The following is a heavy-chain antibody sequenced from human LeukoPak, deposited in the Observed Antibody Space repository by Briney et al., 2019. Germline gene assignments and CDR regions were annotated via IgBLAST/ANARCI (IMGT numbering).Heavy chain of an antibody. V-gene: IGHV4-61*08. J-gene: IGHJ4*02. CDR3: AADYGGFDY. Sequence: SETLSLTCIVSGDSISSGGYYWSWIRQPPGKGLEWIGYIYYSGSTNYNPSLKSRVTISVDTSKNQFSLKLSSVTAADTAVYYCAADYGGFDYWGQGTLVTVSS. CDR2: IYYSGST. CDR1: GDSISSGGYY. D-gene: IGHD4-23*01.